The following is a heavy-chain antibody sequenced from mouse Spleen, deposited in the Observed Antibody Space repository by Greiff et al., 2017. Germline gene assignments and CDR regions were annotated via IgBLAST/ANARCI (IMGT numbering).Heavy chain of an antibody. CDR2: ISSGGSYT. Sequence: EVKLVESGGGLVKPGGSLKLSCAASGFTFSSYAMSWVRQTPEKRLEWVATISSGGSYTYYPDSVKGRFTISRDNAKNTLYLQMSSLRSEDTAMYYCARHGNYLYYFDYWGQGTTLTVSS. CDR3: ARHGNYLYYFDY. V-gene: IGHV5-9-3*01. D-gene: IGHD2-1*01. CDR1: GFTFSSYA. J-gene: IGHJ2*01.